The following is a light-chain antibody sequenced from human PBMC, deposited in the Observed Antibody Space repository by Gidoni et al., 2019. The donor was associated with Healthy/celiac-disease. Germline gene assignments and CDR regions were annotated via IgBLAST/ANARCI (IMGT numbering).Light chain of an antibody. CDR3: SSYTSSSTLV. CDR1: SSDVGGYNY. J-gene: IGLJ2*01. Sequence: QSALTQPVSVSGSPGQSITISCTGTSSDVGGYNYVSWYQQHPGKAPKLMIYDVSNRPSGVSNRFSGSKSGNTASLTISGLQAEDEADYYSSSYTSSSTLVFGGGTKLTVL. CDR2: DVS. V-gene: IGLV2-14*01.